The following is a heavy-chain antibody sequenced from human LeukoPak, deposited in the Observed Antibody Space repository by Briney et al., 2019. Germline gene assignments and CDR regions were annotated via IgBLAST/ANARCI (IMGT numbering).Heavy chain of an antibody. Sequence: SETLSLTCTVSGGSISSGSYYWSWIRQPAGKGLEWIGRIYTSGSTNYNPSLKSRVTISVDTSKNQFSLKLSSVTAADTAVYFCAQDPAYEILTSHGYVLDPWGQGTLVTVSS. CDR3: AQDPAYEILTSHGYVLDP. D-gene: IGHD3-9*01. J-gene: IGHJ5*02. V-gene: IGHV4-61*02. CDR1: GGSISSGSYY. CDR2: IYTSGST.